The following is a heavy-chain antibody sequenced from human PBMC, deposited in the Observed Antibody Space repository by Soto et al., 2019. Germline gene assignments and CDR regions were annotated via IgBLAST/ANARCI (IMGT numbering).Heavy chain of an antibody. Sequence: EVQLVESGGGLVQPGGSLRLSCAASGFTFSTYWIHWVRQAPGKGLVWVSRINSDGSSTNYADSVEDRFTISRDNAKNTLFLQINSLRAEDTAVYYCARDRWGGCSDMYVWCQGTTFPVCS. CDR1: GFTFSTYW. D-gene: IGHD6-19*01. CDR3: ARDRWGGCSDMYV. CDR2: INSDGSST. V-gene: IGHV3-74*01. J-gene: IGHJ6*02.